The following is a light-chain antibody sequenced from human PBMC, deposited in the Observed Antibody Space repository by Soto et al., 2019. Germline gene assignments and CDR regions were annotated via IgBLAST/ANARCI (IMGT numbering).Light chain of an antibody. CDR2: GAS. V-gene: IGKV3-20*01. Sequence: EVVLTQSPSTLSLSPGERTTLSCRATPGLSNENLDWFQQKPGLAPRLLIYGASSRATGIPDRCSGSGSGTEFSLTISRLEPEDAAVYFCQQYGYSWSFGQGTKVQIK. CDR1: PGLSNEN. CDR3: QQYGYSWS. J-gene: IGKJ1*01.